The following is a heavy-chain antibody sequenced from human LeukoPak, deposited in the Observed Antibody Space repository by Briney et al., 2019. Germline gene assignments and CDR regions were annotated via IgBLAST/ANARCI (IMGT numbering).Heavy chain of an antibody. CDR3: AKNCRGLPDEPFDY. V-gene: IGHV3-30*02. Sequence: QSGGSLRLSCAASGFTFSSYGMHWVRQAPGKGLEWVAFIRYDGSNKYYADSVKGRFTISRDNSKNTLYVQMNSLRAEDTAVYYCAKNCRGLPDEPFDYWGQGTLVTVSS. CDR1: GFTFSSYG. D-gene: IGHD4-17*01. CDR2: IRYDGSNK. J-gene: IGHJ4*02.